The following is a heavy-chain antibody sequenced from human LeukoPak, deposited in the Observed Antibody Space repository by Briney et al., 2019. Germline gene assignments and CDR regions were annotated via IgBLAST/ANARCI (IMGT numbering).Heavy chain of an antibody. CDR2: INPNSGGT. Sequence: ASVKVSCKASGYTFTGYYMHWVRQAPGQGLEWMGWINPNSGGTNYAQKFQGRDTMTRDTSISTAYMELSRLRSDDTAVYYCARGHYDILTGYYHLDYWGQGTLVTVSS. CDR1: GYTFTGYY. D-gene: IGHD3-9*01. CDR3: ARGHYDILTGYYHLDY. V-gene: IGHV1-2*02. J-gene: IGHJ4*02.